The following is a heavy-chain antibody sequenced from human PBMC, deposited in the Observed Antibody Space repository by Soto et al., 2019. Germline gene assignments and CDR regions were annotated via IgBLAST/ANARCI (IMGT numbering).Heavy chain of an antibody. D-gene: IGHD1-26*01. CDR3: ARGGLLRPELFDY. CDR1: GGSISSGGYY. Sequence: QVQLQESGPGLVKPSQTLSLTCTVSGGSISSGGYYWSWIRQHPGKGLEWIGYIYYSGSTYYNPSLKSRVTRSVDTSNNQFSRKLSSVTAADTAVYYCARGGLLRPELFDYWGQGTLVTVSS. V-gene: IGHV4-31*03. J-gene: IGHJ4*02. CDR2: IYYSGST.